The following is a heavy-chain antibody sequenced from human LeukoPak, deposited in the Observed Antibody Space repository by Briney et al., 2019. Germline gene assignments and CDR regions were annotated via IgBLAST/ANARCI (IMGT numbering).Heavy chain of an antibody. D-gene: IGHD3-10*01. V-gene: IGHV1-69*05. Sequence: GASVKVSCKASGGTFSSYAISWVRQAPGQGREWMGGIIPIFDTANYAQKFQGRVTITTDESTSTAYMELSSLRSEDTAVYYCASGLGGSGSYYYNYFDYWAQGTLVTVSS. CDR1: GGTFSSYA. CDR2: IIPIFDTA. CDR3: ASGLGGSGSYYYNYFDY. J-gene: IGHJ4*02.